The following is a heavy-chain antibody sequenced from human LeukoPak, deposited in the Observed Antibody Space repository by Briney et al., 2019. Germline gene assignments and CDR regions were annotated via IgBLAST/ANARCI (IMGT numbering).Heavy chain of an antibody. V-gene: IGHV3-53*01. CDR3: ASRIATAGSVDY. CDR2: IYSSGST. D-gene: IGHD6-13*01. CDR1: GFTVSSNY. Sequence: GGSLRLSCAASGFTVSSNYMSWVRQAPGKGQEWVSVIYSSGSTYYADSVKGRFTISRDNSKNTLHLQMNTLRAEDTAVYYCASRIATAGSVDYWGQGTLVTVSS. J-gene: IGHJ4*02.